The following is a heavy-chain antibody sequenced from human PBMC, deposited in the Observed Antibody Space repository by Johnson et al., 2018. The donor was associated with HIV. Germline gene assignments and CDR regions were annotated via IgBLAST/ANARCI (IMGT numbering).Heavy chain of an antibody. D-gene: IGHD6-6*01. V-gene: IGHV3-11*01. CDR1: GFTFSDYY. CDR3: ARHSTSSTMGAFDI. Sequence: QVQLVESGGGLVQPGGSLRLSCVASGFTFSDYYMTWIRQAPGKGLEWVSYISSSGSTYYANSVKGRFTISRDNSKNTLYLQMNSLRAEDTAVYYCARHSTSSTMGAFDIWGQGTMVTVSS. J-gene: IGHJ3*02. CDR2: ISSSGST.